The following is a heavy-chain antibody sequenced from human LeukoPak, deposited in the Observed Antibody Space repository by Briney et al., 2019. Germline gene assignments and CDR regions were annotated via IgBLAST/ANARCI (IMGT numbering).Heavy chain of an antibody. CDR1: GFTFSSYG. J-gene: IGHJ6*03. V-gene: IGHV3-30*02. D-gene: IGHD5-18*01. CDR2: IRYDGSNK. CDR3: ASQEYRYGIYYYYMDV. Sequence: GGSLRLSCAASGFTFSSYGMHWDRQAPGKGLEWVAFIRYDGSNKYFTDSVRGRFTISRDTSKNTVYLQMNSLRAEDTAVYYCASQEYRYGIYYYYMDVWGKGTTVTISS.